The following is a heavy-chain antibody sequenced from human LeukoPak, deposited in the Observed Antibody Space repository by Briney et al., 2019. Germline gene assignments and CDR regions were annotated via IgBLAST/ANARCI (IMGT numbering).Heavy chain of an antibody. CDR3: ARGFYGDYYNFDY. Sequence: SVKVSCKASGSTFSSYAISWVRQAPGQGREWMGGIIPIFGTANYAQKFQGRVTITTDESTSTAYMELSSLRSEDTAVYYCARGFYGDYYNFDYWGQGTLVTVSS. D-gene: IGHD4-17*01. CDR2: IIPIFGTA. J-gene: IGHJ4*02. CDR1: GSTFSSYA. V-gene: IGHV1-69*05.